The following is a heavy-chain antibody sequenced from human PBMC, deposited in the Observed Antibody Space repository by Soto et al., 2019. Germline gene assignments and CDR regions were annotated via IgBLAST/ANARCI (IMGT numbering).Heavy chain of an antibody. Sequence: QVQLVQSGAEVKKPGASVKVSCKASGYTFTSYAMHWVRQAPGQRLEWMGWINAGNGNTKYSQKFQGRVTITRDTSASTAYMELSSLRSEDTAVYYCARVRNYYGSGSYFNWFDPWGQGTLVTVSS. J-gene: IGHJ5*02. V-gene: IGHV1-3*01. CDR1: GYTFTSYA. D-gene: IGHD3-10*01. CDR3: ARVRNYYGSGSYFNWFDP. CDR2: INAGNGNT.